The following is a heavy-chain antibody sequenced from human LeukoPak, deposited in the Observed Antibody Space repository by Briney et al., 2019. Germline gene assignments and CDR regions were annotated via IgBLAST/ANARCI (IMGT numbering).Heavy chain of an antibody. CDR1: GFTFSSYA. CDR2: ISHDGSNK. Sequence: GGSLRLSCEASGFTFSSYAMHWVRQAPGKGLEWVAIISHDGSNKYYADSVKGRFTISRDNAKNSLYLQMNSLRAEDTAVYYCARVPASTRWELQNWFDPWGQGTLVTVSS. V-gene: IGHV3-30-3*01. D-gene: IGHD1-26*01. CDR3: ARVPASTRWELQNWFDP. J-gene: IGHJ5*02.